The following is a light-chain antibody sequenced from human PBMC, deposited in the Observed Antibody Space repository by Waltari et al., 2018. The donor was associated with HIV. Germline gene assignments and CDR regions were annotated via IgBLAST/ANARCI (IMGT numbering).Light chain of an antibody. Sequence: QSSLTKPPSASGSPGQSVTLPCTETRSDIGAYKYVSCYQQHPGKAPKLIISEVRKRPSGVPDRFSGSKSGNTASLTVSGLQAEDEADYYCTSYGGSNNVLFGGGTKLTVL. CDR1: RSDIGAYKY. CDR2: EVR. V-gene: IGLV2-8*01. CDR3: TSYGGSNNVL. J-gene: IGLJ2*01.